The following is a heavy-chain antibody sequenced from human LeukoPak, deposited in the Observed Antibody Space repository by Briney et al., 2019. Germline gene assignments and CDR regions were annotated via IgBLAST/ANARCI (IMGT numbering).Heavy chain of an antibody. J-gene: IGHJ4*02. Sequence: ASVKVSCKASGYTFTSYGISWVRQAPGQGLEWMGWISAYNGNTNYAQKLQGRVTMTTDTSTSTAYMELRSLRSDDTAVYYCARWSDHDFWSGYHSDYWGQGTLVTVSS. CDR3: ARWSDHDFWSGYHSDY. CDR1: GYTFTSYG. CDR2: ISAYNGNT. V-gene: IGHV1-18*01. D-gene: IGHD3-3*01.